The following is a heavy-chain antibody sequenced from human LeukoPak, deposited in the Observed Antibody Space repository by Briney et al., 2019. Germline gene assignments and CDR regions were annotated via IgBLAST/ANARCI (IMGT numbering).Heavy chain of an antibody. J-gene: IGHJ5*02. D-gene: IGHD3-10*01. V-gene: IGHV4-61*02. CDR3: ARHRGQYYYGSGSYYVWFDP. CDR1: GGSISSGSYY. CDR2: IYTSGST. Sequence: SETLSLTCTVSGGSISSGSYYWSWIRQPAGKGLEWIGRIYTSGSTNYNPSLKSRVTISVDTSKNQFSLKLSSVTAADTAVYYCARHRGQYYYGSGSYYVWFDPWGQGTLVTVSS.